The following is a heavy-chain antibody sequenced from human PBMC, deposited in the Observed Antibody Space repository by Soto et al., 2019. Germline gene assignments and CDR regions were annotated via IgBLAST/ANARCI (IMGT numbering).Heavy chain of an antibody. D-gene: IGHD6-13*01. V-gene: IGHV1-58*01. CDR1: GFTFTSSA. CDR2: IVVGSGNT. J-gene: IGHJ6*02. Sequence: SVKVYCKASGFTFTSSAVQWVRQARGQRLAWIGWIVVGSGNTNYAQKFQERVTITRDMSTSTAYMELSSLRSEDTAVYYCAAVGAFSSSWYVEPYGMDVWGQGTTVTVSS. CDR3: AAVGAFSSSWYVEPYGMDV.